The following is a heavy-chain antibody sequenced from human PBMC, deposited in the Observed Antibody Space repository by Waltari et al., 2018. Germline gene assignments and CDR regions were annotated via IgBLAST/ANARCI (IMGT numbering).Heavy chain of an antibody. CDR2: IYYSGST. CDR1: GGSISSSSYY. Sequence: QLQLQESGPGLVKPSETLSLPCTVSGGSISSSSYYWGWIRQPPGKGLEWIGSIYYSGSTYYNPSLKSRVTISVDTSKNQFSLKLSSVTAADTAVYYCARPPKYYYDSSGYFDAFDIWGQGTMVTVSS. J-gene: IGHJ3*02. D-gene: IGHD3-22*01. CDR3: ARPPKYYYDSSGYFDAFDI. V-gene: IGHV4-39*01.